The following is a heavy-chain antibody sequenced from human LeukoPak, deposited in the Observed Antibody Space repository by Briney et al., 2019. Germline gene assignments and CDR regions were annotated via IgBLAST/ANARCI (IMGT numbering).Heavy chain of an antibody. Sequence: SETLSLTCTVSGGSINTYYLSWIRQPPGKGLEWIGYIDYSGITTYNPSLKSRVTISVDTSKTHFSLKLSSVTAADTAVYYCAIYYGLEKLRGFDPWGQGTLVTVSS. CDR1: GGSINTYY. J-gene: IGHJ5*02. CDR3: AIYYGLEKLRGFDP. CDR2: IDYSGIT. D-gene: IGHD3/OR15-3a*01. V-gene: IGHV4-59*08.